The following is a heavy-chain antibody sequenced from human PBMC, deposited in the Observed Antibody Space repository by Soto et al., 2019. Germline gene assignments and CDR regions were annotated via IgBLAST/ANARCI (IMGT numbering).Heavy chain of an antibody. Sequence: EVQLVESGGGLVQPGGSLRLSCAASGFAFSNYWIHWVRQAPGKGLVWVSRMNSDGTSTSYADSVRGRFTISRDNAKNTLYLQMNSLRAEDTAVYYCTRSGDADYEQRDDAFDIWGQGTMVTVPS. CDR3: TRSGDADYEQRDDAFDI. CDR1: GFAFSNYW. D-gene: IGHD4-17*01. J-gene: IGHJ3*02. V-gene: IGHV3-74*01. CDR2: MNSDGTST.